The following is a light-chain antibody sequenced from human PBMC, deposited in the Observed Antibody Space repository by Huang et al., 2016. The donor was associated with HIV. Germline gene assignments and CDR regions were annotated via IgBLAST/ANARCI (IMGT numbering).Light chain of an antibody. V-gene: IGKV3-11*01. J-gene: IGKJ3*01. Sequence: EIVLTQSPATLSLSPGERATLSCRASQSVDRYLAWYQQRPGQAPRLLIHDASNRATGIPARFSGSGSGTDFTLTISGLEPEDFAVYYCQQRSNWPPGFGPGTRVEIK. CDR2: DAS. CDR1: QSVDRY. CDR3: QQRSNWPPG.